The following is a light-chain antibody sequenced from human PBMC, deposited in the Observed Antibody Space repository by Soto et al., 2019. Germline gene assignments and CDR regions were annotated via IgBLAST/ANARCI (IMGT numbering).Light chain of an antibody. CDR3: QQYGSLIT. V-gene: IGKV3-15*01. CDR2: DAS. J-gene: IGKJ5*01. CDR1: QSVSSN. Sequence: EIVMTQSPGTLSVSPGERATLSCRASQSVSSNLAWYQQKPGQAPRLLISDASTRATGIPARFSGSGSGTEFTLTISRLEPEDFAVYYCQQYGSLITFGQGTRLEIK.